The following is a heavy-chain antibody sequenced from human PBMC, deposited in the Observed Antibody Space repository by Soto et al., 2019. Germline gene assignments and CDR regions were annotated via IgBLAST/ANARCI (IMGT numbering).Heavy chain of an antibody. V-gene: IGHV1-18*01. D-gene: IGHD2-2*01. CDR3: ARDRTPYCSSTSCYGGFWFDP. J-gene: IGHJ5*02. Sequence: ASVKVSCKASGYTFTSYGISWVRQAPGQGLEWMGWISAYNGNTNYAQKLQGRVTMTTDTSTSTAYMELRSLRSDDTAVYYCARDRTPYCSSTSCYGGFWFDPWGQGTLVNVSS. CDR2: ISAYNGNT. CDR1: GYTFTSYG.